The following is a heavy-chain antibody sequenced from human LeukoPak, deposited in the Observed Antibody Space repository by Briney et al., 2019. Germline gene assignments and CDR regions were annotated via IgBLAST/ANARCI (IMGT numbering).Heavy chain of an antibody. Sequence: PGRSLRLSCAASGFTFSSYAMHWVRQAPGKGLEWVAVISYDGSNKYYADSVKGRFTISRDNSKNTLYLQMNSLRAEDTAVYYCARDYDYYDSSPTGYWGQGTLVTVSS. V-gene: IGHV3-30-3*01. CDR3: ARDYDYYDSSPTGY. D-gene: IGHD3-22*01. J-gene: IGHJ4*02. CDR1: GFTFSSYA. CDR2: ISYDGSNK.